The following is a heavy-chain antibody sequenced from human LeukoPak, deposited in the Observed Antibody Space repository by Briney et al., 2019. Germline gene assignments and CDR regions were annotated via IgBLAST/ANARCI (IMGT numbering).Heavy chain of an antibody. Sequence: GGSLRLSCAASGFPFSNFAMNWVRQAPGKGLEWVSVISGSGSDTYYADSVKGRFTISRDNSKSTLYLQMNSLRVEDTAVYYCAKHYGLGPLGFDPWGQGTLVTVSS. D-gene: IGHD3-10*01. V-gene: IGHV3-23*01. CDR2: ISGSGSDT. J-gene: IGHJ5*02. CDR1: GFPFSNFA. CDR3: AKHYGLGPLGFDP.